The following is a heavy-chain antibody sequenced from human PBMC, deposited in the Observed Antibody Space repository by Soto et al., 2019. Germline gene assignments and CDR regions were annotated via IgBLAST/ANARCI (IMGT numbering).Heavy chain of an antibody. J-gene: IGHJ6*02. Sequence: QVQLVESGGGVVQPGRSLRLSCAASGFTFSSYGMHWVRQAPGKGLEWVAVIWYDGSNKYYADSVKGRFTISRDNSKNTLYLQMNSLRAEDTAVYYCAREGGIMITFGVPPCYGMDVWGQGTTVTVSS. CDR2: IWYDGSNK. V-gene: IGHV3-33*01. D-gene: IGHD3-16*01. CDR1: GFTFSSYG. CDR3: AREGGIMITFGVPPCYGMDV.